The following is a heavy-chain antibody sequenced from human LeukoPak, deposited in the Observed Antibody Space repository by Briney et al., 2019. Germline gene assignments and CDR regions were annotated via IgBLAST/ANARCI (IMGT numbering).Heavy chain of an antibody. J-gene: IGHJ3*02. V-gene: IGHV3-23*01. Sequence: PGRSLRLSCAASGFTFSSYAMSWVRQAPGKGLEWVSAISGSGGSTYYADSVKGRFTISRDNSKNTLYLQMNSLGAEDTAVYYCAKDSPYYDILTGYYPYPDAFDIWGQGTMVTVSS. CDR1: GFTFSSYA. CDR3: AKDSPYYDILTGYYPYPDAFDI. CDR2: ISGSGGST. D-gene: IGHD3-9*01.